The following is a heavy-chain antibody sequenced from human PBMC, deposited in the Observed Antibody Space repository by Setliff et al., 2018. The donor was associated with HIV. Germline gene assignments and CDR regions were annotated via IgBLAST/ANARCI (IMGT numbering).Heavy chain of an antibody. CDR1: GGSISSHY. CDR2: IYYSGST. D-gene: IGHD5-18*01. Sequence: PSETLSLTCTVSGGSISSHYWSWIRQPPGKGLEWIGYIYYSGSTNYNPSLKSRVTISVDTSKNQFSLKLSSVTAADTAVCYCAREDGITALFDYWGQGTLVTVSS. V-gene: IGHV4-59*11. J-gene: IGHJ4*02. CDR3: AREDGITALFDY.